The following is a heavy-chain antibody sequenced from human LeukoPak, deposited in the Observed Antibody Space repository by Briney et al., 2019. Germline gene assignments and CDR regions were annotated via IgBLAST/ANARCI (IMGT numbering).Heavy chain of an antibody. CDR2: MSYSGNT. D-gene: IGHD2-21*01. V-gene: IGHV4-39*01. CDR1: GESISRTGYY. CDR3: ARHIAYPSMDV. Sequence: SETLSLTCTVSGESISRTGYYWGWIRQPPGRGLEWIGHMSYSGNTFYSPSLKSRVTISVDTSKNHFSLKLTSVTAADMSIYYCARHIAYPSMDVWGKGTTVTVST. J-gene: IGHJ6*04.